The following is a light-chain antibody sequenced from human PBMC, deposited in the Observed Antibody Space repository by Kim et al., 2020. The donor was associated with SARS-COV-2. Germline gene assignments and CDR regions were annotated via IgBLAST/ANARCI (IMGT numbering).Light chain of an antibody. V-gene: IGKV1-5*03. J-gene: IGKJ5*01. Sequence: ASVGDRVTITCRASQSIGTWLAWYQQKPGKAPNILIYEASILESGVPSRFSGSGSGTEFSLTISSLQPDDFATYYCQQHNSYPITLGPGTRLEIK. CDR2: EAS. CDR1: QSIGTW. CDR3: QQHNSYPIT.